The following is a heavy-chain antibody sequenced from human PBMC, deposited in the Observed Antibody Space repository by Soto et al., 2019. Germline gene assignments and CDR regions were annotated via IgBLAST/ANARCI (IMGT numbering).Heavy chain of an antibody. V-gene: IGHV4-39*01. Sequence: QLQLQESGPGLVKPSETLSLTCTVSGGSISSSSYYWGWIRQPPGKGLEWIGSIYYSGSTYYNPSLKSRVPISVDTSKNQFSLKLSSVTAADTAVYYCASLPAYYDFWSGYDLQFDYWGQGTLVTVSS. J-gene: IGHJ4*02. CDR1: GGSISSSSYY. CDR3: ASLPAYYDFWSGYDLQFDY. CDR2: IYYSGST. D-gene: IGHD3-3*01.